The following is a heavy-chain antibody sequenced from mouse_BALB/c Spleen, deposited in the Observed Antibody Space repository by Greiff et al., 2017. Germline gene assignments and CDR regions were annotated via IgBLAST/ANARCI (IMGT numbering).Heavy chain of an antibody. D-gene: IGHD1-1*01. Sequence: DVKLVESGGGLVKPGGSLKLSCAASGFTFSSYAMSWVRQSPEKRLEWVAEISSGGSYTYYPDTVTGRFTISRDNAKNTLYLEMSSLRSEDTAMYYCAREGLRYYAMDYWGQGTSVTVSS. CDR3: AREGLRYYAMDY. CDR1: GFTFSSYA. J-gene: IGHJ4*01. CDR2: ISSGGSYT. V-gene: IGHV5-9-4*01.